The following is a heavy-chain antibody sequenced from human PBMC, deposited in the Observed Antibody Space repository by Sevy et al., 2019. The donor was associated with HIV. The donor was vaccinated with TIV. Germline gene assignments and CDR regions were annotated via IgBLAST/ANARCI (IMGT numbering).Heavy chain of an antibody. V-gene: IGHV3-23*01. J-gene: IGHJ4*02. CDR3: AKEGPGYNYDSSGSFDF. D-gene: IGHD3-22*01. Sequence: GGSLRLSCAASGFTFNTYAMSWVRQAPGKGVEWVSAISGSAFNIYYADSVKGRLTISRDNSKNTLYLQMNSLRAEDTAVYYCAKEGPGYNYDSSGSFDFWGQGTLVTVSS. CDR1: GFTFNTYA. CDR2: ISGSAFNI.